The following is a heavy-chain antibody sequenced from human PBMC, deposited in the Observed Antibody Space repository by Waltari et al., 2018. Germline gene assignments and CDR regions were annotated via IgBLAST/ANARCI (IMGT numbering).Heavy chain of an antibody. V-gene: IGHV1-69*02. CDR1: GGTFSSYT. D-gene: IGHD2-2*01. J-gene: IGHJ6*02. CDR2: IIPILGIA. CDR3: ASLCSKGGDV. Sequence: QVQLVQSGAEVKKPGSSVKVSCKASGGTFSSYTISWVRQAPGQGLEWMGRIIPILGIANYAQKFQGRVTITADESTSTAYMELSSLRSEDTAVYYCASLCSKGGDVWGQGTTVTVSS.